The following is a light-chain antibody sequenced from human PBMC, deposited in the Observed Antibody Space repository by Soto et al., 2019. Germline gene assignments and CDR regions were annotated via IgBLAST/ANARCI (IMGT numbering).Light chain of an antibody. CDR1: QSISSW. V-gene: IGKV1-5*01. CDR3: QKYNSYSWT. CDR2: DAS. J-gene: IGKJ1*01. Sequence: DIQMTQSPSTLSASVGDRVTITCRASQSISSWLAWYQQKPGKAAKILIYDASSLESGVPSRFSGSGSGTEFTLTISRLQPDDFATYYCQKYNSYSWTCGQGTKVDIK.